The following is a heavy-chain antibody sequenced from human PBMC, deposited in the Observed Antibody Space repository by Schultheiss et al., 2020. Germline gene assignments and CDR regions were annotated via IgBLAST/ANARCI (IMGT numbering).Heavy chain of an antibody. D-gene: IGHD7-27*01. Sequence: ASVKVSCKASGYTFTSYYMHWVRQAPGQGLEWMGWISAYNGNTNYAQKLQGRVTMTRDTSTSTVHMELSSLRSEDTAVYYCARDWGIGYYFDYWGQGTLVTVSS. V-gene: IGHV1-18*04. CDR3: ARDWGIGYYFDY. CDR2: ISAYNGNT. CDR1: GYTFTSYY. J-gene: IGHJ4*02.